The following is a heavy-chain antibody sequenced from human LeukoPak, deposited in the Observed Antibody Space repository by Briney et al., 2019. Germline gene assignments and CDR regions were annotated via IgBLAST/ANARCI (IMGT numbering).Heavy chain of an antibody. CDR3: VRVTTVTAGDY. D-gene: IGHD4-17*01. CDR1: GYSLSKYD. CDR2: ISGSGSTI. J-gene: IGHJ4*02. V-gene: IGHV3-48*02. Sequence: GGSLRLSRASSGYSLSKYDMNCVPPAPGRGLECVSYISGSGSTIVHADSVKSRFTISRQNARNSLYLQMNCLRDEGTAVYYCVRVTTVTAGDYWGQGTLVTVSS.